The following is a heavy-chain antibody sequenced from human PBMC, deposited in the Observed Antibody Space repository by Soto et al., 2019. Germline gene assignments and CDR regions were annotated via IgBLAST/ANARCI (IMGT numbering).Heavy chain of an antibody. V-gene: IGHV3-21*01. CDR3: TRDASRDSSARGWFDP. CDR2: ISSNSAYI. D-gene: IGHD6-13*01. J-gene: IGHJ5*02. Sequence: LRLSCAASGFTFRSFTMNWVRQAPGKGLGWVSTISSNSAYIYYTDALRGRFTISRDNAKNSLHLQMNSLRAEDTAVYYCTRDASRDSSARGWFDPWGPGTLVTVSS. CDR1: GFTFRSFT.